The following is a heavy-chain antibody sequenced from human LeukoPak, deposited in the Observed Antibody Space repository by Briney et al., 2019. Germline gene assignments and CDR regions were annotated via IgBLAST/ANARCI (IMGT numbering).Heavy chain of an antibody. CDR2: VYYSGST. V-gene: IGHV4-59*01. J-gene: IGHJ5*02. D-gene: IGHD3-16*01. CDR1: GGSINYFY. Sequence: PSETLSLTWTVSGGSINYFYWSWIRQPPGKGLEWIGYVYYSGSTNYSPSLKSRVTMSADTSTNQLSLKLSSVTAADTAVYYCVRGLKAFETWGQGALVTVSS. CDR3: VRGLKAFET.